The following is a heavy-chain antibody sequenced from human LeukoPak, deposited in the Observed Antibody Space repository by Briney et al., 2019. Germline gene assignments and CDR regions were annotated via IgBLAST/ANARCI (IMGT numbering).Heavy chain of an antibody. CDR2: IHNNGNT. CDR3: ARGFLQLTPYYFDY. D-gene: IGHD1-1*01. CDR1: GFDVSINY. J-gene: IGHJ4*02. Sequence: GGSLRLSCAASGFDVSINYMNWIRLSPEKGLEWVSIIHNNGNTYYADSVKGRFTVSRDNSKNTVSLQMDSLRVDDTGVYYCARGFLQLTPYYFDYWGQGTLVTVSS. V-gene: IGHV3-66*01.